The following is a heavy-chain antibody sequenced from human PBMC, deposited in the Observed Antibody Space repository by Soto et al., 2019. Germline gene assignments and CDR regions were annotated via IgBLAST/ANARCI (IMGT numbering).Heavy chain of an antibody. CDR2: INSGSGTK. CDR3: ARDIIVLSRTGMDV. J-gene: IGHJ6*02. V-gene: IGHV3-48*02. D-gene: IGHD3-22*01. CDR1: GFTFSIYT. Sequence: EENLVESGGGLVQPGGSLRLSCAASGFTFSIYTMNWVRQAPGKGLEWVAYINSGSGTKNYADSVKGRFTISRDDAKKSLFLQMNSLRDEDTAVYYCARDIIVLSRTGMDVWGQGTTVTVSS.